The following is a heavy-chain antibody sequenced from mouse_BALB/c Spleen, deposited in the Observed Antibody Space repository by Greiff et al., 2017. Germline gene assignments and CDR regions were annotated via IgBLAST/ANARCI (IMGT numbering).Heavy chain of an antibody. J-gene: IGHJ4*01. Sequence: EVKVVESGGGLVKPGGSLKLSCAASGFTFSSYAMSWVRQSPEKRLEWVAEISSGGSYTYYPDTVTGRFTISRDNAKNTLYLEMSSLRSEDTAMYYCARGLGNYWGQGTSVTVSS. V-gene: IGHV5-9-4*01. D-gene: IGHD3-3*01. CDR1: GFTFSSYA. CDR2: ISSGGSYT. CDR3: ARGLGNY.